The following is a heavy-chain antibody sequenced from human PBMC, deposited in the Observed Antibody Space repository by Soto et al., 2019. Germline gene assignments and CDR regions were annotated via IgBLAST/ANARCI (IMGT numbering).Heavy chain of an antibody. CDR1: GGSISIGVYY. CDR2: TYHTGST. V-gene: IGHV4-31*03. CDR3: ARIGNPDASLYFDY. Sequence: QVQLQESGPGLVKPSQTLSLTCTVSGGSISIGVYYWNWIRQHPGKGLEWIGYTYHTGSTYYNPSLESRVPISVDPSKNQFSLKLSSVTAADTAVYYCARIGNPDASLYFDYWGQGTLVTVSS. D-gene: IGHD2-2*01. J-gene: IGHJ4*02.